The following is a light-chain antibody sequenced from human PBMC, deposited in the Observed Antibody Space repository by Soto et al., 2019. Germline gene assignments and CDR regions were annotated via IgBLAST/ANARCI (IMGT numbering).Light chain of an antibody. J-gene: IGKJ2*01. CDR3: HQYDDWPPYT. CDR1: QSVGNN. V-gene: IGKV3-15*01. Sequence: EIEMTQSPATLSLSPGERATVSCRASQSVGNNLAWYQQKSGQAPRLLIYGAYTRAAGVPARFSGTGSGTEFTLTIRSLQSEDFAVYYCHQYDDWPPYTFGQGTKLEFK. CDR2: GAY.